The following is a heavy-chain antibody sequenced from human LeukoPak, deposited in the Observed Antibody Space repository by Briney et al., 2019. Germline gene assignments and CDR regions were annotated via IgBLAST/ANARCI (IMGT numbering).Heavy chain of an antibody. CDR3: ARVWSWIQPLFPYYYYYMDV. D-gene: IGHD5-18*01. V-gene: IGHV1-8*01. Sequence: GASVKVSCKASGYTFTSYDINWVRQATGQGLEWMGWMNPNSGNTGYAQKFQGRVTMTRNTSISTAYMELSSLRSEDTAVYYCARVWSWIQPLFPYYYYYMDVWGKGTTVTISS. CDR2: MNPNSGNT. J-gene: IGHJ6*03. CDR1: GYTFTSYD.